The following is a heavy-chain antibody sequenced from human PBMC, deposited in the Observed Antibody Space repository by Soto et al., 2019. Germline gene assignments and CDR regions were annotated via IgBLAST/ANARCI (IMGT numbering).Heavy chain of an antibody. V-gene: IGHV4-31*03. D-gene: IGHD3-22*01. CDR3: ARAGYDRDGGGYYYFDY. CDR2: INYSGST. Sequence: QVQLQESGPGLVKPSQTLSLTCTVSGGSIASASYYCSWIRQHPGKGLQWIGYINYSGSTFYISSLMSRVTTTIDTSTNQFSLKRSSVTAADTAVYYCARAGYDRDGGGYYYFDYWGQGTLVTVSS. J-gene: IGHJ4*02. CDR1: GGSIASASYY.